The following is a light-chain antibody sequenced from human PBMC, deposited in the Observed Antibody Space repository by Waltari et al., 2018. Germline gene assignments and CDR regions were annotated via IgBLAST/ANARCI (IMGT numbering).Light chain of an antibody. CDR3: QQYFSTYVYT. V-gene: IGKV4-1*01. Sequence: DIVITQSTDSLAVSLGERATINCKSSQSVLYSSNNKNCLAWYQQKPGQAPTLLIYWASTRESGVPDRFSGSGSGTYFTLTISSLQAEDVAVYYCQQYFSTYVYTFGQGTRLEIK. J-gene: IGKJ2*01. CDR2: WAS. CDR1: QSVLYSSNNKNC.